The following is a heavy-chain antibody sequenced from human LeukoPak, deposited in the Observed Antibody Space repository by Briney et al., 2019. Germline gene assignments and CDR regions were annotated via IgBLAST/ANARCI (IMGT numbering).Heavy chain of an antibody. CDR3: ARQAYAYYYYMDV. J-gene: IGHJ6*03. V-gene: IGHV4-39*01. CDR2: IYYSGST. CDR1: GGSISSSSYY. D-gene: IGHD4-17*01. Sequence: PSETLSLTCTASGGSISSSSYYWGWIRQPPGKGLEWIGSIYYSGSTYYNPSLKSRVTISVDTSKNQFSLKLSSVTAADTAVYYCARQAYAYYYYMDVWGKGTTVTVSS.